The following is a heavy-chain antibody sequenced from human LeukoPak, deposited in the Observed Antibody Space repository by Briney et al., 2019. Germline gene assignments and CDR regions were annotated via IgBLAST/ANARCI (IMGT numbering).Heavy chain of an antibody. CDR2: IYSGGNS. Sequence: PGGSLRLSCAASGFIVSNNYMSWVRQAPGKGLEWISVIYSGGNSYYADSVKDRFTISRNNAKNTLYLQMNSLRAEDTAVYYCARSDWLDYWGQGTLVTVSS. J-gene: IGHJ4*02. D-gene: IGHD2-21*02. CDR3: ARSDWLDY. V-gene: IGHV3-66*01. CDR1: GFIVSNNY.